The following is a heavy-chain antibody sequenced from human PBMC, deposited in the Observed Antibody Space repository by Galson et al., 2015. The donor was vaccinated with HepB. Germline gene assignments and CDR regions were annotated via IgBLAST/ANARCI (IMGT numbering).Heavy chain of an antibody. J-gene: IGHJ4*02. V-gene: IGHV4-39*07. D-gene: IGHD2-2*01. Sequence: SETLSLTCIVSGGSISSSNYYWGWIRQPPGKGLEWIGNIYYSGNTYYNPSLKSRVTISVDTSKNQFSLKLTSVTAADTAVYYCALSVVPAAHDYWGQGTLVTVSS. CDR1: GGSISSSNYY. CDR3: ALSVVPAAHDY. CDR2: IYYSGNT.